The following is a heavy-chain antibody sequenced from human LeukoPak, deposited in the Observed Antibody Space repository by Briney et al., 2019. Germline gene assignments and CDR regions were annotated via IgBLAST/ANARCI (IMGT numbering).Heavy chain of an antibody. V-gene: IGHV1-69*04. D-gene: IGHD4-4*01. CDR1: GYTFTGYY. J-gene: IGHJ3*02. Sequence: GASVKVSCKASGYTFTGYYMHWVRQAPGQGLEWMGRIIPILGIANYAQKFQGRVTITADKSTSTAYMELSSLRSEDTAVYYCARVASNSGAFDIWGQGTMVTVSS. CDR2: IIPILGIA. CDR3: ARVASNSGAFDI.